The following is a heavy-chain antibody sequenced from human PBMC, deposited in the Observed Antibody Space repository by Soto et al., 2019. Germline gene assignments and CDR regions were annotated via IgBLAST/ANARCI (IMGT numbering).Heavy chain of an antibody. CDR2: IKQDGSEK. CDR1: GFTFSSYW. Sequence: GGSLRLSCAASGFTFSSYWMSWVRQAPGKGLEWVANIKQDGSEKYYVDSVKGRFTISRDNAKNSLYLQMNSLRAEDTAVYYCAGTTISPRYEYYGRDVWGQGTTVTVS. V-gene: IGHV3-7*01. J-gene: IGHJ6*02. CDR3: AGTTISPRYEYYGRDV. D-gene: IGHD3-9*01.